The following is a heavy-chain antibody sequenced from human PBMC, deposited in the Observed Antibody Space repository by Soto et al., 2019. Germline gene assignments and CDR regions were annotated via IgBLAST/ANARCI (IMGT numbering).Heavy chain of an antibody. CDR3: ARWGDTAGLSLPAFDI. J-gene: IGHJ3*02. D-gene: IGHD2-21*02. Sequence: PSETLSLTCSVSGASITSYYWNLIRQTPGKGLEWIGFIHYSGGSSFNASLKSRLTMSVDTSKNQYSLRLNFLTAADTAVYYCARWGDTAGLSLPAFDIWGQGIMVTVSS. CDR2: IHYSGGS. CDR1: GASITSYY. V-gene: IGHV4-59*08.